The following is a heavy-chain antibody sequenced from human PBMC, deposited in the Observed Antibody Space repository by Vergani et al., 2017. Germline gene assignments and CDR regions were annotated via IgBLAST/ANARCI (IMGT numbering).Heavy chain of an antibody. CDR3: GGLAVFDY. Sequence: QVQLVESGGGVVQRGGSLRLSCATSGFTLSNYDMQWIRQGPGKGLEFVAFIRSDASNKYYGDSVKGRFTISRDNSKNTLYLQMNSLRAEDTAVYYCGGLAVFDYWGQGTLVTVSS. CDR2: IRSDASNK. J-gene: IGHJ4*02. V-gene: IGHV3-30*02. CDR1: GFTLSNYD. D-gene: IGHD3-16*01.